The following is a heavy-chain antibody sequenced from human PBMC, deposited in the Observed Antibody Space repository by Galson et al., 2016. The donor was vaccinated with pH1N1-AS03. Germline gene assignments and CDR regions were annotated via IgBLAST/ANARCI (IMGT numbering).Heavy chain of an antibody. CDR2: INKDGSEK. V-gene: IGHV3-7*03. CDR1: GFTFNSYW. Sequence: SLRLSCAASGFTFNSYWMSWVRQAPGKGPEWVAHINKDGSEKYYVDSVKGRFTISRDNAKNSLYLQMNSLRAEDTAVYYCARPPRGSGSSYYFDYWGQGTLVTVSS. J-gene: IGHJ4*02. CDR3: ARPPRGSGSSYYFDY. D-gene: IGHD6-6*01.